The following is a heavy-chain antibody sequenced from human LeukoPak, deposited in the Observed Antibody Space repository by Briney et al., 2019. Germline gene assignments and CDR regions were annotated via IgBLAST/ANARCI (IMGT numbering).Heavy chain of an antibody. D-gene: IGHD3-10*01. CDR1: GGSIISSSW. CDR2: IYHGGST. Sequence: ASGTLSLTCAVSGGSIISSSWWSWVRQSPGKGLEWIGEIYHGGSTNYNPSLKSRVTISVDKSENQFSLNLTSVTAADTAVYYCARVTLRYYYGSWGMDVWGQGTTVTVSS. J-gene: IGHJ6*02. CDR3: ARVTLRYYYGSWGMDV. V-gene: IGHV4-4*02.